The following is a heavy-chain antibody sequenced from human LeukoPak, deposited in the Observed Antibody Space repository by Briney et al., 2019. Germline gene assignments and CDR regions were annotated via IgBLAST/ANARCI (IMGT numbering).Heavy chain of an antibody. V-gene: IGHV3-23*01. CDR3: AKGPASFAVGATPFDY. D-gene: IGHD1-26*01. CDR1: GFTFSNSA. CDR2: LSGSGITT. J-gene: IGHJ4*02. Sequence: GGSLRLSCAASGFTFSNSAMSWVRQAPGKGLEWVSTLSGSGITTYYADSVKGRFTISRDNSKNTLYLQMNSLRAEDTAVYYCAKGPASFAVGATPFDYWGQGTLVTVSS.